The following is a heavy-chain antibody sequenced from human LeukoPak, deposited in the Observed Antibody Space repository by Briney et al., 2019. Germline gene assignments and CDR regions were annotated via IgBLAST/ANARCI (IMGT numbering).Heavy chain of an antibody. CDR1: RYTFSNYY. J-gene: IGHJ4*02. CDR3: SREEEGGTFDF. V-gene: IGHV1-46*01. CDR2: INPSGDTT. Sequence: ASVKVSCKASRYTFSNYYIHWVRRAPGQGLEWMGKINPSGDTTNYAQKFQGRVTVTRDTSTSTVYMELSSLRSEDTAVYYCSREEEGGTFDFWGQGTLVTVSS. D-gene: IGHD3-16*01.